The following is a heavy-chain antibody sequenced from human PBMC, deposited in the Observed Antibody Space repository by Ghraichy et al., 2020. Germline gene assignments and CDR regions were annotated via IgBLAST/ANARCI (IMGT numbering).Heavy chain of an antibody. V-gene: IGHV3-53*01. Sequence: GGSLRLSCAASGFTVSSNYMSWVRQAPGKGLEWVSVIYSGGSTYYADSVKGRFTISRDNSKNTLYLQMNSLRAEDTAVYYCARDLGATRVYYHGMDVWGQGTTVTVSS. CDR1: GFTVSSNY. J-gene: IGHJ6*02. CDR2: IYSGGST. D-gene: IGHD1-26*01. CDR3: ARDLGATRVYYHGMDV.